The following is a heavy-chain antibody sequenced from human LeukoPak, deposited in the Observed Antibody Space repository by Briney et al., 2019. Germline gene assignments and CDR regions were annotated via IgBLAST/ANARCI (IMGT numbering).Heavy chain of an antibody. V-gene: IGHV4-61*02. Sequence: SQTLSLTCTVSGGSLSSGSYYWSWIRQPAGTGLEWLGRIYTSGSTNYNPSLKSRVTISVDTSKNQFSLKLSSVTAADTAVYYCARDRYYDSSGYSLHSFDIWGQGTMVTVSS. CDR3: ARDRYYDSSGYSLHSFDI. J-gene: IGHJ3*02. CDR2: IYTSGST. D-gene: IGHD3-22*01. CDR1: GGSLSSGSYY.